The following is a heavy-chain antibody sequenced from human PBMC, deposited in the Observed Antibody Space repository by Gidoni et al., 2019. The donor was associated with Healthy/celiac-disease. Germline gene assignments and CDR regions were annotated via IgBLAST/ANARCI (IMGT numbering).Heavy chain of an antibody. J-gene: IGHJ3*02. CDR2: IDWDDDK. Sequence: QVTLRESGPALVKPTQTLTLTCTFSGFSLRTSGMCVSWIRQPPGKALEWLARIDWDDDKYYSTSLKTRLTISKDTSKNQVVLTMTNMDPVDTATYYCARSRYYYDSSGAFDIWGQGTMVTVSS. D-gene: IGHD3-22*01. CDR3: ARSRYYYDSSGAFDI. CDR1: GFSLRTSGMC. V-gene: IGHV2-70*15.